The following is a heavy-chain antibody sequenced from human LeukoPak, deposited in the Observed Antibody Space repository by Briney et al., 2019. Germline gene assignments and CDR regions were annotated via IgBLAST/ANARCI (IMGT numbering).Heavy chain of an antibody. CDR3: ARDQGYTTGFDRDY. CDR1: GGSISSSGYY. J-gene: IGHJ4*02. D-gene: IGHD1-1*01. Sequence: PSETLSLTCTVSGGSISSSGYYWGWVRQPPGGGLEWIGSIYYSGTTFDNPSLKSRVTLSLDTSKNQFSLRLSSVTAADTAVYYCARDQGYTTGFDRDYWGQGTLVTVSS. CDR2: IYYSGTT. V-gene: IGHV4-39*07.